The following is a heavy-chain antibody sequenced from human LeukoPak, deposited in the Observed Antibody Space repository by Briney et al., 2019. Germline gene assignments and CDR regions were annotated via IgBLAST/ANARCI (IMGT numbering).Heavy chain of an antibody. CDR2: IYYSGST. V-gene: IGHV4-59*01. D-gene: IGHD3-16*01. Sequence: SETLSLTCTVSGGSISSYYWSWIRQPPGKGLERIGYIYYSGSTNYNPSLKSRVTISVDTSKNQFSLKLSSVTAADTAVYYCASGYVFSSNYFDYWGQGTLVTVSS. CDR3: ASGYVFSSNYFDY. J-gene: IGHJ4*02. CDR1: GGSISSYY.